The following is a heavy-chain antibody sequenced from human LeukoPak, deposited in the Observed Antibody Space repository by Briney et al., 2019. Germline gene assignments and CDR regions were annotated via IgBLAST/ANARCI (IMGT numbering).Heavy chain of an antibody. Sequence: ASVKVSCKASGYTFTNYFLYWVRQAPGQGLEWMGIINPSGGATSYAQKFQGRVTMTRDMSTSTVYMELSSLRPEDTAVYFCARAYYYDSSAYYPGGDYWGQGTLVTVSS. CDR2: INPSGGAT. CDR1: GYTFTNYF. D-gene: IGHD3-22*01. J-gene: IGHJ4*02. CDR3: ARAYYYDSSAYYPGGDY. V-gene: IGHV1-46*01.